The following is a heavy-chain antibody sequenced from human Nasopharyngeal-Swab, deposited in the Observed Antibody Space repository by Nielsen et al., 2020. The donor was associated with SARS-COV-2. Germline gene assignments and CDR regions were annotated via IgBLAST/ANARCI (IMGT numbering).Heavy chain of an antibody. V-gene: IGHV5-51*01. J-gene: IGHJ6*02. CDR2: IYPGDSDT. Sequence: GESLKISCQGSGYSFTSYWIGWVRQMPGKGLEWMGIIYPGDSDTRYSQSFQGQVTISADKSISTAYLQWSSLKASDTAMYYCARQMGITMVRGVIRADYYYGMDVWGQGTTVTVSS. D-gene: IGHD3-10*01. CDR1: GYSFTSYW. CDR3: ARQMGITMVRGVIRADYYYGMDV.